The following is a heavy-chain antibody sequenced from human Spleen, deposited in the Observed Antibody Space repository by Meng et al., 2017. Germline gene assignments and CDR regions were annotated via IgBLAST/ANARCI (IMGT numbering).Heavy chain of an antibody. J-gene: IGHJ6*02. CDR3: ARLSYGSGSYWYYYYGMDV. D-gene: IGHD3-10*01. CDR1: GYTFTGYY. V-gene: IGHV1-8*02. CDR2: MNPNSGNT. Sequence: ASVKVSCKASGYTFTGYYMHWVRQATGQGLEWMGWMNPNSGNTGYAQKFQGRVTMTRNTSISTAYMELSSLRSEDTAVYYCARLSYGSGSYWYYYYGMDVWGQGTTVTVSS.